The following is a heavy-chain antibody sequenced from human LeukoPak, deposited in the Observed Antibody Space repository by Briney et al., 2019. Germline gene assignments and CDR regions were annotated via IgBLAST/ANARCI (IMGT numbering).Heavy chain of an antibody. J-gene: IGHJ4*02. CDR3: ARALDYYDSSGEFDY. Sequence: GGSLRLSCAASGFTFSSYGMHWVRQVPDKGLEWVAVISYDGSNKYYADSVKGRFTISRDNSKNTLYLQMNSLRAEDTAVYYCARALDYYDSSGEFDYWGQGTLVTVSS. CDR1: GFTFSSYG. V-gene: IGHV3-30*03. D-gene: IGHD3-22*01. CDR2: ISYDGSNK.